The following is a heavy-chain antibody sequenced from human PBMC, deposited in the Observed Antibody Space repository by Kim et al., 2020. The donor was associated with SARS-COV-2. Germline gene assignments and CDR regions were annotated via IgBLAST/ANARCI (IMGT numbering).Heavy chain of an antibody. V-gene: IGHV4-34*01. J-gene: IGHJ4*02. CDR2: GIS. Sequence: GISNYNPSLKSRVTISVDTSKSQFSLNLTSVTAADTAVYYCASLYGDFDDYWGQGTLVSVSS. D-gene: IGHD4-17*01. CDR3: ASLYGDFDDY.